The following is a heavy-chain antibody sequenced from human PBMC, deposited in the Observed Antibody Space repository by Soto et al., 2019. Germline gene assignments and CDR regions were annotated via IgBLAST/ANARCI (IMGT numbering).Heavy chain of an antibody. CDR1: GFTFSSYS. CDR3: ARGGQIIVLLPAAIDY. Sequence: EVQLVESGGGLVQPGESLRLSCAASGFTFSSYSMNWVRQAPGKGLEWVSYIHNSSSTIYYADSVRGRFTISRDNAKNSLYMQMNSLRDEDTAVYYCARGGQIIVLLPAAIDYWGQGTLVTVSS. CDR2: IHNSSSTI. D-gene: IGHD2-2*01. J-gene: IGHJ4*02. V-gene: IGHV3-48*02.